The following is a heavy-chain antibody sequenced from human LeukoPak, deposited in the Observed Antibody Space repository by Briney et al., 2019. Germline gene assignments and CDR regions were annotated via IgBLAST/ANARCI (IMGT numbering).Heavy chain of an antibody. CDR3: ARSYYDSSGYPHSDLDY. D-gene: IGHD3-22*01. Sequence: KVGGSLRLSCAASGFTFSDYYMSWIRQAPGKGLEWVSYISSISYRNYAESVKGRFTISRDNAKNSVYLQMTSLRAEDTAVYYCARSYYDSSGYPHSDLDYWGQGTLVTVSS. CDR1: GFTFSDYY. V-gene: IGHV3-11*06. CDR2: ISSISYR. J-gene: IGHJ4*02.